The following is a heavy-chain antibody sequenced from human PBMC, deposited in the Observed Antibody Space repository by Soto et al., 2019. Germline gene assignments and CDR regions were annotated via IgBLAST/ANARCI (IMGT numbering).Heavy chain of an antibody. CDR2: IYYSGST. J-gene: IGHJ4*02. D-gene: IGHD3-10*01. Sequence: PSETLSHTCTVSGGSISSYYWSWLRQPPGKGLEWIGFIYYSGSTNYNPSLNSRVTISLDTSKNQFSLKLSSVTAADTAVYYCAREDGSGSYYPLIDYWGQGTLVTVSS. V-gene: IGHV4-59*01. CDR1: GGSISSYY. CDR3: AREDGSGSYYPLIDY.